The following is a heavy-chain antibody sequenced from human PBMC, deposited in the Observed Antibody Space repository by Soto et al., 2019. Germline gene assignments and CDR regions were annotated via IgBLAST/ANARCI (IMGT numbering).Heavy chain of an antibody. J-gene: IGHJ6*03. V-gene: IGHV1-3*01. CDR3: ARGVVPAATFLDYYYYMAV. D-gene: IGHD2-2*01. Sequence: GASVKVSCKASGYTFTSYAMHWVRQAPGQRLEWMGWINAGNGNTKYSQKFQGRVTITRDTSASTAYMELSSLRSEDTAVYYCARGVVPAATFLDYYYYMAVWGKGTTVTVSS. CDR1: GYTFTSYA. CDR2: INAGNGNT.